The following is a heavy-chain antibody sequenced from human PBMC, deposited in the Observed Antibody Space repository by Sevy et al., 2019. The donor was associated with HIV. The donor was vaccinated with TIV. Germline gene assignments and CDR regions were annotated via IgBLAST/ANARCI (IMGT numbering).Heavy chain of an antibody. J-gene: IGHJ6*02. CDR3: ARGYQSGYYYYGMDV. D-gene: IGHD2-2*01. CDR1: GFTFSSYA. Sequence: GGSLRLSCAASGFTFSSYAMHWVRQAPGKGLEWVAVISDDGSNKYYADSVKGRFTRSRENSKNTLYQQMNSLGAEDTAVYYCARGYQSGYYYYGMDVWGQGTTVTVSS. CDR2: ISDDGSNK. V-gene: IGHV3-30-3*01.